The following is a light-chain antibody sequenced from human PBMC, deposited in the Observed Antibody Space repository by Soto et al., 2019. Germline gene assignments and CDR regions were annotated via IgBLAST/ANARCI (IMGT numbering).Light chain of an antibody. V-gene: IGLV2-14*01. CDR1: SSDVGGYKY. Sequence: QSALTQPASVSGSPGQSITVSCTGTSSDVGGYKYVSWYQQHPAKAPKLMIYEVSNRPSGVSNRFSGSKSGNTASLTISGLQAEDEADYYCSSYTSDFRRVFGTGTKVTVL. CDR2: EVS. CDR3: SSYTSDFRRV. J-gene: IGLJ1*01.